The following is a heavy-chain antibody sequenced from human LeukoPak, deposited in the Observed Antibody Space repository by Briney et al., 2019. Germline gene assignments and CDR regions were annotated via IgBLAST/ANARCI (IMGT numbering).Heavy chain of an antibody. V-gene: IGHV4-34*01. CDR3: ARSPRRVTATIYFDY. CDR1: GFTVSSNY. J-gene: IGHJ4*02. CDR2: INHSGST. D-gene: IGHD2-21*02. Sequence: TGGSLRLSCAASGFTVSSNYMSWIRQPPGKGLEWIGEINHSGSTNYNPSLKSRVTISVDTSKNQFSLKLSSVTAADTAVYYYARSPRRVTATIYFDYWGQGTLVTASS.